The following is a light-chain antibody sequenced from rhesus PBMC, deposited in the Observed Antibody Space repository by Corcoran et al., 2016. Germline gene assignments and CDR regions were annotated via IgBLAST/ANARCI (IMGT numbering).Light chain of an antibody. J-gene: IGKJ4*01. Sequence: ETVVTQSPATLALSPGERATLSCRASQSVGSYLAWYQQKPGQAPRLLISGASSRATGIPDRFSGRGSGTDFTLTISSLEPEDGGVYYCQQSSNLLTFGGGTKVEIK. CDR3: QQSSNLLT. CDR1: QSVGSY. CDR2: GAS. V-gene: IGKV3-24*04.